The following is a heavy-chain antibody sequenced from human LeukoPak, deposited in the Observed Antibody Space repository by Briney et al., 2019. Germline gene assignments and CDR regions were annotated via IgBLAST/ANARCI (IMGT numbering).Heavy chain of an antibody. CDR2: ISAYNGNT. CDR3: ARLAADTAMVYRYYFDY. CDR1: GSTFTSYG. J-gene: IGHJ4*02. Sequence: ASVKVSCKASGSTFTSYGISWVRQAPGQGLEWMGWISAYNGNTNYAQKLQGRVTMTTDTSTSTAYMELRSLRSDDTAVYYCARLAADTAMVYRYYFDYWGQGTLVTVSS. D-gene: IGHD5-18*01. V-gene: IGHV1-18*04.